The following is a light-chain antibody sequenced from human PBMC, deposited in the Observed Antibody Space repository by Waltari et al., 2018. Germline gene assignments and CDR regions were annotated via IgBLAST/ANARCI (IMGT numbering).Light chain of an antibody. Sequence: QSALTQPRSVSGSLGQSVTISCTGTGSDLGGYNYVSWYQQHPDKVPNLIIFDVAKRPSGVPARFSGSKSGNTASLTISGLQAEDEVDYYCCSYAGSYTFVFGVGTKVSVV. J-gene: IGLJ1*01. V-gene: IGLV2-11*01. CDR2: DVA. CDR3: CSYAGSYTFV. CDR1: GSDLGGYNY.